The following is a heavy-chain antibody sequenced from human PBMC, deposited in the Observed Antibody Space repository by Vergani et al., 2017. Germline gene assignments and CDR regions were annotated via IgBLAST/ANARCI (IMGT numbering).Heavy chain of an antibody. CDR2: IYHSGST. CDR1: GYSISSGYY. V-gene: IGHV4-38-2*01. CDR3: ARLSSSTLGGNWFDP. Sequence: QVQLQESGPGLVKPSETLSLTCAVSGYSISSGYYWGWLRQPPGKGLEWIGSIYHSGSTYYNPSLKSRVTISVDTSKNQFSLKLSSVTAADTAVYYCARLSSSTLGGNWFDPWGQGTLVTVSS. D-gene: IGHD6-6*01. J-gene: IGHJ5*02.